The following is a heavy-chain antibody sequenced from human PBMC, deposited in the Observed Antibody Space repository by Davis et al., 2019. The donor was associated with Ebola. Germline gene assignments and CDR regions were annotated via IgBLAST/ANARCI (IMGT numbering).Heavy chain of an antibody. CDR2: IYYSGST. D-gene: IGHD4-17*01. CDR1: GGSFSGYY. J-gene: IGHJ4*02. V-gene: IGHV4-34*01. Sequence: SETLSLTCAVYGGSFSGYYWSWIRQPPGKGLEWIGSIYYSGSTYYNPSLKSRVTISVDTSKNQFSLKLSSVTAADTAVYYCARGYYGDRFDYWGQGTLVTVSS. CDR3: ARGYYGDRFDY.